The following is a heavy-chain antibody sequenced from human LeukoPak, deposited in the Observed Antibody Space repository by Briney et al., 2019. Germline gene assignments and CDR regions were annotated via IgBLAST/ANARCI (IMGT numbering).Heavy chain of an antibody. Sequence: GGSLRLSCAASGFTFSSYAMSWVRQAPGKGLEWVSAISGSGGRTYYADSVKGRFTISRDNSKNTLYLQMNSLRAEDTAVYYCAKGDHYDSSGPEGYWGQGTLVTVSS. D-gene: IGHD3-22*01. CDR1: GFTFSSYA. CDR2: ISGSGGRT. CDR3: AKGDHYDSSGPEGY. J-gene: IGHJ4*02. V-gene: IGHV3-23*01.